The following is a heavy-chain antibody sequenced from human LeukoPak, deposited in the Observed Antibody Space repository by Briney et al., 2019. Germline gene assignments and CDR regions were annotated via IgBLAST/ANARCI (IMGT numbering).Heavy chain of an antibody. CDR2: IYYSGNT. CDR3: ARVGHLMVRGVKYYYYYYYMDV. CDR1: GGSISSSSYY. Sequence: SETLSLTCTVSGGSISSSSYYWGWIRQPPGKGLEWIGSIYYSGNTYYNPSLKSRVTISVDTSKNQFSLKLSSVTAADTAVYYCARVGHLMVRGVKYYYYYYYMDVWGKGTTVTVSS. V-gene: IGHV4-39*07. D-gene: IGHD3-10*01. J-gene: IGHJ6*03.